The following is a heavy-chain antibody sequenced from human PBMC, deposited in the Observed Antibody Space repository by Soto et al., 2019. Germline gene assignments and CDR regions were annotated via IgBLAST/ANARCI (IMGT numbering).Heavy chain of an antibody. J-gene: IGHJ6*01. CDR3: AKAGGYYYYYYGRDV. D-gene: IGHD3-16*01. CDR2: ILYDGSNK. V-gene: IGHV3-30*18. CDR1: GFTFSSYG. Sequence: GGSLRLSCVASGFTFSSYGMHWIRQAPGKGLEWVAVILYDGSNKYYADSVKGRFTITRDNSKNTLYLQMNSLRAEDTAVYYCAKAGGYYYYYYGRDVLWQGTTVTAAS.